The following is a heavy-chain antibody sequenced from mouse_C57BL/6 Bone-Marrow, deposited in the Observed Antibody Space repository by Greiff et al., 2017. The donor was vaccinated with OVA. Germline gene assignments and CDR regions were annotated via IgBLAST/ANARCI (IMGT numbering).Heavy chain of an antibody. CDR2: INPGSGGT. Sequence: QVQLQQSGAELVRPGTSVKVSCKASGYAFTNYLIEWVKQRPGQGLEWIGVINPGSGGTNYNEKFKGKATLTADKSSSTAYMQLSSLTSGDSAVYFCAYEFAYWGQGTLVTVSA. CDR3: AYEFAY. D-gene: IGHD2-14*01. J-gene: IGHJ3*01. V-gene: IGHV1-54*01. CDR1: GYAFTNYL.